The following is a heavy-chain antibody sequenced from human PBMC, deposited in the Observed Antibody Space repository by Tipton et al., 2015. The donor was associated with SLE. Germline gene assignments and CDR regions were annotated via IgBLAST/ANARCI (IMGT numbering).Heavy chain of an antibody. Sequence: VQLVQSGGGVVQPGRSLRLSCAASGFTFSSYTMHWVRQAPGKGLEWVSLISWDGGSTYYADSVKGRFTISRDNSKNSLYLQMNSLRTEDTALYYCAKDPAFGSGSYSYFDYWGQGTLVTVSS. V-gene: IGHV3-43*01. CDR1: GFTFSSYT. CDR2: ISWDGGST. D-gene: IGHD3-10*01. CDR3: AKDPAFGSGSYSYFDY. J-gene: IGHJ4*02.